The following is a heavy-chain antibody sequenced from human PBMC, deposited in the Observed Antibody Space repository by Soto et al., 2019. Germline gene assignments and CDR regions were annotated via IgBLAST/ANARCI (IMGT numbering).Heavy chain of an antibody. Sequence: GGSLRLSCAASGFTFDDYAMHWVRQAPGKGLEWVSGISWNSGSIGYADSVKGRFTISRDNAKNSLYLQMNSLRAEDTALYYCAKATLPTYYYYVMDVWGKGTTVTVSS. J-gene: IGHJ6*04. CDR2: ISWNSGSI. V-gene: IGHV3-9*01. CDR3: AKATLPTYYYYVMDV. CDR1: GFTFDDYA.